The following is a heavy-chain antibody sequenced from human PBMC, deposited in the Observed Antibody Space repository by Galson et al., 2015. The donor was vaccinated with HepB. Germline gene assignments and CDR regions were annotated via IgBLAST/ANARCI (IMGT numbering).Heavy chain of an antibody. CDR1: GYTFTSYY. CDR3: ARNKGIAAEGDAFDI. J-gene: IGHJ3*02. D-gene: IGHD6-13*01. CDR2: INPSGGST. V-gene: IGHV1-46*01. Sequence: SVKVSCKASGYTFTSYYMHWVRQAPGQGLEWMGIINPSGGSTSYAQKFQGRVTMTRDTSTSTVYMELSSLRSEDTAVYYCARNKGIAAEGDAFDIWGQGTMVTVSS.